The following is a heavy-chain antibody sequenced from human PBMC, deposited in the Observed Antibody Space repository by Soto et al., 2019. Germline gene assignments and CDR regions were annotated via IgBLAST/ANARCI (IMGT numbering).Heavy chain of an antibody. J-gene: IGHJ3*01. Sequence: EVQLVGSGGGLVQPGGSLRLSCVASGFTFRTYWMTWVRQAPGKGLEWVANIKQDGSEKYYVDSVRGRFAISRDNAKDSLYLQMNSLRVEDTAVYYCARDGLYCTYANCRGDAYDVWDQGTMVTVSS. D-gene: IGHD2-8*01. CDR3: ARDGLYCTYANCRGDAYDV. CDR1: GFTFRTYW. CDR2: IKQDGSEK. V-gene: IGHV3-7*04.